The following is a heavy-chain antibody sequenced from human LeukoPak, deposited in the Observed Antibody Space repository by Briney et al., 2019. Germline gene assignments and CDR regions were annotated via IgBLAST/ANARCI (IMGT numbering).Heavy chain of an antibody. Sequence: GGSLRLSCAASGFTFSSNSMNWVRQAPGKGLEWVSYISGTSTIYYADSVKGRFTISRDNAKNSLYLQMNSLRDEDTAVYFCARSMVEAVYFDYWGQGTLVTVSS. J-gene: IGHJ4*02. CDR1: GFTFSSNS. CDR2: ISGTSTI. V-gene: IGHV3-48*02. CDR3: ARSMVEAVYFDY. D-gene: IGHD4/OR15-4a*01.